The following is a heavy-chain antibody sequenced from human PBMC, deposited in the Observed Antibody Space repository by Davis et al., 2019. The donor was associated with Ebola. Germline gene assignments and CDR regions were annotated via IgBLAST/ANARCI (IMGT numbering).Heavy chain of an antibody. D-gene: IGHD6-6*01. CDR1: GGSISSSNYY. V-gene: IGHV3-23*01. Sequence: ETLSLTCTVSGGSISSSNYYWGWIRQPPGKGLEWVSGISDSGSNQHYADSVKGRFTISRDNSKNTLYLQMNSLRAEDTAVYYCAKGGGTSSSDFRRTWGQGTPVTVSS. J-gene: IGHJ5*02. CDR3: AKGGGTSSSDFRRT. CDR2: ISDSGSNQ.